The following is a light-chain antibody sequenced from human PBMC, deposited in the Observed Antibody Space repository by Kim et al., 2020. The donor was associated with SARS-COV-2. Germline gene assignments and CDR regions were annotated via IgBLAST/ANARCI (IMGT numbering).Light chain of an antibody. CDR1: SLRSYY. CDR3: NSRDSSGNRWV. J-gene: IGLJ3*02. Sequence: LGQPVRITCQGDSLRSYYASWYQQKPGQAPVLVIYGKNNRPSGIPDRFSGSSSGNTASLTITGAQAEDEADYYCNSRDSSGNRWVFGGGTQLTVL. CDR2: GKN. V-gene: IGLV3-19*01.